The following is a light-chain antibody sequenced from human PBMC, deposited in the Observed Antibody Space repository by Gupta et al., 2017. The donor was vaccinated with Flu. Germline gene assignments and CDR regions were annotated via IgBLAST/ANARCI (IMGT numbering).Light chain of an antibody. CDR1: DYNIGGGYD. Sequence: VTSAGTGIDYNIGGGYDVHWDHWLTGTAPKILISADCNRTSGVPERFSGSRSGPSVSLAITGLQAEDEGVYYCQSYDSIIKEALFGGGTKLTVL. CDR3: QSYDSIIKEAL. J-gene: IGLJ2*01. V-gene: IGLV1-40*01. CDR2: ADC.